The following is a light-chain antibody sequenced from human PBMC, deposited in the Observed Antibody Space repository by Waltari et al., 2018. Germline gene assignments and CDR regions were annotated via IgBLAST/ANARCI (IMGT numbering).Light chain of an antibody. CDR1: QSISSY. Sequence: DIQMTQSPSSLSASVGDRVTITCRASQSISSYLNWYQQKPGKAPKLRIYAASSLQSRVPSRFSGSGSGTDFTLTISSLQPEDFATYYCQQSYSTPLVTFGPGTKVDIK. CDR3: QQSYSTPLVT. CDR2: AAS. V-gene: IGKV1-39*01. J-gene: IGKJ3*01.